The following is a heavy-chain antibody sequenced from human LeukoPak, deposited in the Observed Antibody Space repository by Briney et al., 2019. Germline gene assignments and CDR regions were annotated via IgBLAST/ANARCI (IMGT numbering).Heavy chain of an antibody. J-gene: IGHJ6*02. CDR3: AKPRDLSWYGMDV. V-gene: IGHV3-66*04. CDR2: IYSGGST. Sequence: GGSLRLSCAASGFRFSSYWMSWVRQAPGKGLEWVSVIYSGGSTYYADSVKGRFTISRDNSKNTLYLQMNSLRAEDTAVYYCAKPRDLSWYGMDVWGQGTTVTVSS. D-gene: IGHD3-16*01. CDR1: GFRFSSYW.